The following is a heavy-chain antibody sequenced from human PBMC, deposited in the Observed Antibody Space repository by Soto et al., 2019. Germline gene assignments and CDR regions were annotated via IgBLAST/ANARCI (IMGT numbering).Heavy chain of an antibody. D-gene: IGHD1-26*01. Sequence: KTSETLSLTCAVSGDSISSNDWWSWVRQPPGKGLEWIGEIYHTGSTSYNPSLKSRVIISVDKSKNQFSLNLGSVAVADTAVYYCAHGAILGHIRSELDYWGQGTLVTVSS. J-gene: IGHJ4*02. CDR2: IYHTGST. V-gene: IGHV4-4*02. CDR1: GDSISSNDW. CDR3: AHGAILGHIRSELDY.